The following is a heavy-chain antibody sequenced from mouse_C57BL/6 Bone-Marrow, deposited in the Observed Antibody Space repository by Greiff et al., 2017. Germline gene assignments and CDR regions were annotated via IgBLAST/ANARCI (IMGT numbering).Heavy chain of an antibody. CDR1: GYTFTSYW. Sequence: QVQLQQPGAELVKPGASVKLSCKASGYTFTSYWMQWVKQRPGQGLEWIGEIDPSDSYTNYNQKFKGKATLTVDTSSSTAYMQLSSLTSEDSAVXYCARSGYYGSSYGYFDVWGTGTTVTVAS. CDR3: ARSGYYGSSYGYFDV. J-gene: IGHJ1*03. CDR2: IDPSDSYT. V-gene: IGHV1-50*01. D-gene: IGHD1-1*01.